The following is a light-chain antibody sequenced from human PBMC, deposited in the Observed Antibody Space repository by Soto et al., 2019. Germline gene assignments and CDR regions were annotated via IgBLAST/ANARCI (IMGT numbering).Light chain of an antibody. Sequence: EIVLTQSPGTLSVSPGERATLSCRASQSVNSNLAWYQQKPGQAPRLLIYDASTRATGIPARFSGSGSGTEFTLTISSLQSEDFAVYYCQQYNNWPPTYTFGQGTKLEIK. CDR1: QSVNSN. CDR3: QQYNNWPPTYT. J-gene: IGKJ2*01. V-gene: IGKV3-15*01. CDR2: DAS.